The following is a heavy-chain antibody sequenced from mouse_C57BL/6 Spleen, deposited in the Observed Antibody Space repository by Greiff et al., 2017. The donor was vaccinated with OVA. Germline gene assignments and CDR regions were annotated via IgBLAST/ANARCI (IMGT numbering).Heavy chain of an antibody. D-gene: IGHD1-1*01. CDR2: IYPGSGNT. CDR3: ARSYYGSSYGY. V-gene: IGHV1-76*01. CDR1: GYTFTDYY. Sequence: VHLVESGAELVRPGASVKLSCKASGYTFTDYYINWVKQRPGQGLEWIARIYPGSGNTYYNEKFKGKATLTAEKSSSTAYMQLSSLTSEDSAVYFCARSYYGSSYGYWGQGTTLTVSS. J-gene: IGHJ2*01.